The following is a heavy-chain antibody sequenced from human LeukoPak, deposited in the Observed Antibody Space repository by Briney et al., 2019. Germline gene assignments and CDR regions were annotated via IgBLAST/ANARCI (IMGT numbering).Heavy chain of an antibody. CDR1: GFTFSSYS. V-gene: IGHV3-23*01. CDR3: AKSRASSGVAPAGYNY. J-gene: IGHJ4*02. Sequence: GGSLRLSCAASGFTFSSYSMTWVRQAPGQGLEWVSSISGSGGSTYHADSVKGRFTISRDISKNTLYLQMNSLRAEDTAAYYCAKSRASSGVAPAGYNYWGQGTLVTVSS. D-gene: IGHD6-13*01. CDR2: ISGSGGST.